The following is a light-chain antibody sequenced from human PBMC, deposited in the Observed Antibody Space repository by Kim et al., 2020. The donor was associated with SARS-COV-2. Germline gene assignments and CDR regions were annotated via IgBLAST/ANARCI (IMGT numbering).Light chain of an antibody. J-gene: IGLJ3*02. CDR2: DVS. CDR3: SSYTNSSPWV. Sequence: GQSITISCTGASSDVGGYNYVSWYQQHPGKAPKLMIYDVSNRPSGVSNRFSGSKSGNTASLTISGLQAEDEADYYCSSYTNSSPWVFGGGTQLTVL. V-gene: IGLV2-14*03. CDR1: SSDVGGYNY.